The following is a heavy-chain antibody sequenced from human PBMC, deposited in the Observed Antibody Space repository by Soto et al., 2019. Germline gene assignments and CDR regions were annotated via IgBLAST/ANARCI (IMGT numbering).Heavy chain of an antibody. CDR2: ISPSSSTM. CDR1: GFIFSSYS. J-gene: IGHJ4*02. Sequence: PGGSLRLSCAASGFIFSSYSMNWFRQAPGKGLEWLSYISPSSSTMYYADSVEGRFTISRDNAKNSLFLQMNSLRDEDTAVYYCARDFDSLNDYWGQGTLVTVS. D-gene: IGHD3-22*01. V-gene: IGHV3-48*02. CDR3: ARDFDSLNDY.